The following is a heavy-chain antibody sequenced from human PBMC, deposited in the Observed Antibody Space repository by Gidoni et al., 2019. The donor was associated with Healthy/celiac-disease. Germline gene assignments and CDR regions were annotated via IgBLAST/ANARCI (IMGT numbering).Heavy chain of an antibody. D-gene: IGHD1-26*01. J-gene: IGHJ4*02. CDR2: KSYDGSNK. CDR1: GSTRSSYG. CDR3: AKDLMVGATGDDY. V-gene: IGHV3-30*18. Sequence: QVQPVAPGGGVFQPGRSLRLSCAPAGSTRSSYGMHWVRQAPGKGLEWVAVKSYDGSNKYYADSVKGRFTISRDNSKNTLYLQMNRLRAEDTAVYYCAKDLMVGATGDDYWGQGTLVTVSS.